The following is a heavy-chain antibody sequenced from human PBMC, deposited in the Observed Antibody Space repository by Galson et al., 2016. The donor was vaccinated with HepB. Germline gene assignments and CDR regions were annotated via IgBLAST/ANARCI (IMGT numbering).Heavy chain of an antibody. CDR2: MYYIGST. CDR3: ARVGRGVNNGRNWFDP. J-gene: IGHJ5*02. CDR1: GGSISGYY. V-gene: IGHV4-59*08. D-gene: IGHD3-10*01. Sequence: SETLSLTCTVSGGSISGYYWSWIRQPPGEGLEWIAYMYYIGSTTHNPSLKSRVTMSVDTSKNQFSLRLSSVTAADTAVYYCARVGRGVNNGRNWFDPWGPGTLVTVSS.